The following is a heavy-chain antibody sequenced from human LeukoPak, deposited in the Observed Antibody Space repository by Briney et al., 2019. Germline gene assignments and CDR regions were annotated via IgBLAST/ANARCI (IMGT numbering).Heavy chain of an antibody. CDR2: IYYSGST. Sequence: PSETLSLTCTVSGGSISSYYWSRIRQPPGKGLEWIGYIYYSGSTNYNPSLKSRVTISVDTSKNQFSLKLSSVTAADTAVYYCARDPGAFDIWGQGTMVTVSS. J-gene: IGHJ3*02. CDR1: GGSISSYY. CDR3: ARDPGAFDI. V-gene: IGHV4-59*01.